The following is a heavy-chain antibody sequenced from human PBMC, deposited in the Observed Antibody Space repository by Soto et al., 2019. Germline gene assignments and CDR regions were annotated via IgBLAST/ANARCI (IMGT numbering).Heavy chain of an antibody. CDR3: ASCRDYGRFDY. CDR2: IYYSGST. V-gene: IGHV4-30-4*01. J-gene: IGHJ4*02. D-gene: IGHD4-17*01. CDR1: GGSISSGDYY. Sequence: PSETLSLTCTVSGGSISSGDYYWSWIRQPPGKGLEWIGYIYYSGSTYYNPSLESRVTISVDTSKNQFSLKLSSVTAADTAVYYCASCRDYGRFDYWGQGTLVTVSS.